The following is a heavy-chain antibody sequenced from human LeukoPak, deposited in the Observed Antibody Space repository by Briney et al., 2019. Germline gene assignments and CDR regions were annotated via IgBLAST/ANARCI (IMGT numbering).Heavy chain of an antibody. CDR1: GFTFSSYW. J-gene: IGHJ3*02. D-gene: IGHD6-6*01. Sequence: GGSLRLSCAASGFTFSSYWMHWVRQAPGKGLVWVSRINTDGSSTSYADSVKGRFTISRDNAKNTLYLQMNSLRAEDTAVYYCARVGSSSSVEAFDIWGQGTMVTVSS. CDR3: ARVGSSSSVEAFDI. CDR2: INTDGSST. V-gene: IGHV3-74*01.